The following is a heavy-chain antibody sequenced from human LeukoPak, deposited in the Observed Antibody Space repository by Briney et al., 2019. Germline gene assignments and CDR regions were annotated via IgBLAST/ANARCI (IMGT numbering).Heavy chain of an antibody. CDR2: IYYSGST. CDR1: GDSISTYY. J-gene: IGHJ6*02. CDR3: ARVVVGGCSRTSCNYFYGMDV. D-gene: IGHD2-2*01. V-gene: IGHV4-59*01. Sequence: SETLSLTCTVSGDSISTYYRSWIRQPPGKGLEWIGYIYYSGSTNYNRSLKRRVTISVDMSKHQFSLKLSSVTAADTAVYFCARVVVGGCSRTSCNYFYGMDVWGQGTTVTVSS.